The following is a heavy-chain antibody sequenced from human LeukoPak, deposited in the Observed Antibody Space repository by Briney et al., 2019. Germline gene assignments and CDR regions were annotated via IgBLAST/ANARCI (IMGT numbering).Heavy chain of an antibody. D-gene: IGHD5-12*01. CDR1: GGSISTDNYY. CDR3: ARDVATI. V-gene: IGHV4-61*09. Sequence: PSQTLSLTCTVSGGSISTDNYYWSWIRQPAGKGLEWIGHIYTSGSTIYNPSLKSRVTMSVDTSKNQFSLKLSSVTAADTAMYYCARDVATIWGQGTLVTVSS. J-gene: IGHJ4*02. CDR2: IYTSGST.